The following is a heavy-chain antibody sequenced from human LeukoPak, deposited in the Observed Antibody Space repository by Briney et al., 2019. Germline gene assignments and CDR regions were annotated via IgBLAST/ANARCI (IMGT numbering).Heavy chain of an antibody. V-gene: IGHV3-7*01. CDR3: ARGRGYSYHDY. D-gene: IGHD5-18*01. CDR2: INQDGSGK. J-gene: IGHJ4*02. Sequence: GGSLRLSCAASGFTFSNYWMSWVRQAPGKGLEWVANINQDGSGKYYVDSVKGRFTISRDNAKNSLYLQMNSLRAEDTAVYYCARGRGYSYHDYCGQGTLVTVSS. CDR1: GFTFSNYW.